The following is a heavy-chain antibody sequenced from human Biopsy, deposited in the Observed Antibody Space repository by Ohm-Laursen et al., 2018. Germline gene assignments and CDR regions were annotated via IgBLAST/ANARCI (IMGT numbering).Heavy chain of an antibody. J-gene: IGHJ4*02. Sequence: SDTLSPTCTVSGGSISSYYWNWIRQPPGKGLKWIGYIYYSGTTDYSPSLKSRVTISIDKSKNQFFLKLSSVTAEDTAVYYCARDDAVTVIRGLYYWGQGALVTVSS. D-gene: IGHD2-21*02. CDR1: GGSISSYY. V-gene: IGHV4-59*07. CDR2: IYYSGTT. CDR3: ARDDAVTVIRGLYY.